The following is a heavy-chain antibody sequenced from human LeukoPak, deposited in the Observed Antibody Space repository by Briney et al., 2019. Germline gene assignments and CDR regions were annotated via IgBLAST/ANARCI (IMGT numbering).Heavy chain of an antibody. V-gene: IGHV3-30*02. CDR2: ILSDGTTD. J-gene: IGHJ4*02. CDR1: AFPSTVTFNSYG. D-gene: IGHD2-15*01. CDR3: VKDAPLLQSN. Sequence: GGSLRLSCAASAFPSTVTFNSYGVNWVRQAPGRGLEWVALILSDGTTDYYTDCVKGRLTVSRDDSKNTVYLQLSSLRPGDTAVYYCVKDAPLLQSNWGQGSQVTVSS.